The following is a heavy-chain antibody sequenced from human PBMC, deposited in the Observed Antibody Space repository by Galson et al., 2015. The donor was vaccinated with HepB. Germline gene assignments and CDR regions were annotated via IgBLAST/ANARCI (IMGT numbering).Heavy chain of an antibody. CDR1: GYSFTSYW. CDR2: IDPSDSYT. Sequence: QSGAEVKKPGESLRISCKGSGYSFTSYWISWVRQMPGKGLEWMGRIDPSDSYTNYSPSFQGHVTISADKSISTAYLQWSSLKASDTAMYYCARHSGFLGYCSSTSCQIDYWGQGTLVTVSS. CDR3: ARHSGFLGYCSSTSCQIDY. D-gene: IGHD2-2*01. V-gene: IGHV5-10-1*01. J-gene: IGHJ4*02.